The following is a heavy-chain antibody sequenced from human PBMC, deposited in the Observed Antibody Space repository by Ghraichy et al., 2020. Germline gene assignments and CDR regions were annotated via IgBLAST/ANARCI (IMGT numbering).Heavy chain of an antibody. Sequence: SETLSLTCAVYGDSFSGYYWNWIRQPPGKGLEWIGEVNHSGSTNYNPSLQSRVAISADMSKNQFSLKLSLVTAADTAVYYCVRRWNSSGYYRHWGQGTLVTVSS. J-gene: IGHJ4*02. CDR1: GDSFSGYY. CDR3: VRRWNSSGYYRH. D-gene: IGHD3-22*01. CDR2: VNHSGST. V-gene: IGHV4-34*01.